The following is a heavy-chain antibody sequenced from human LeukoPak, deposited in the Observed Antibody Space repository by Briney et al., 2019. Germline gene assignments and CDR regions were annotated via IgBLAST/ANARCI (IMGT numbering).Heavy chain of an antibody. CDR2: INHSGST. CDR1: GGSFSGYY. V-gene: IGHV4-34*01. CDR3: ARRNRYSYGPNWFDP. J-gene: IGHJ5*02. Sequence: SETLSLTCAVYGGSFSGYYWSWICQPPGKGLEWIGEINHSGSTNYNPSLKSRVTISVDTSKNQFSLKLSSVTAADTAVYYCARRNRYSYGPNWFDPWGQGTLVTVSS. D-gene: IGHD5-18*01.